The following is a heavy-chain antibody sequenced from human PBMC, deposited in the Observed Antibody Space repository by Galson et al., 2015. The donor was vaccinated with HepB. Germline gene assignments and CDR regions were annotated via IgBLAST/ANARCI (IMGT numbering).Heavy chain of an antibody. V-gene: IGHV4-59*11. J-gene: IGHJ3*01. D-gene: IGHD1-1*01. CDR3: ARDVRAETRFFTTGAFDV. CDR1: GDSITDHY. Sequence: SETLSLTCTVSGDSITDHYWSWVRQPPGKRLEWLGYMFFTGTTQYNPSVEGRISISLGASRNHLSLTLTSVTAADTAIYYCARDVRAETRFFTTGAFDVWGHGVMVAVSS. CDR2: MFFTGTT.